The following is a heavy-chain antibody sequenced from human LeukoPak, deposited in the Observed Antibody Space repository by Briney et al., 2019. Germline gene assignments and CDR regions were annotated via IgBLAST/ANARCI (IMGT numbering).Heavy chain of an antibody. V-gene: IGHV1-2*02. CDR2: INPNSGGT. Sequence: ASVRVSCKTSGYTFTDYDITWVRQAPGQGLEWMGWINPNSGGTNYAQKFQGRVTMTRDTSISTAYMELSRLRSDDTAVYYCAREYSSSDDLDYWGQGTLVTVSS. CDR1: GYTFTDYD. J-gene: IGHJ4*02. D-gene: IGHD6-6*01. CDR3: AREYSSSDDLDY.